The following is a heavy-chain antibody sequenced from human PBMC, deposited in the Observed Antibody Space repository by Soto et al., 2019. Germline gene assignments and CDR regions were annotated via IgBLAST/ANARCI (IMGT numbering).Heavy chain of an antibody. CDR2: IYYSGST. D-gene: IGHD4-17*01. CDR1: GGSVSSGDYY. Sequence: QVQLQESGPGLVKPSQTLSLTCTVSGGSVSSGDYYWSWIRQPPGKGLEWIGYIYYSGSTYYNPSLKSRVTISVHTSKNQFSLKLSSVTAADTAVYYCAREDFRAVTPDYWGQETLVTVSS. CDR3: AREDFRAVTPDY. V-gene: IGHV4-30-4*01. J-gene: IGHJ4*02.